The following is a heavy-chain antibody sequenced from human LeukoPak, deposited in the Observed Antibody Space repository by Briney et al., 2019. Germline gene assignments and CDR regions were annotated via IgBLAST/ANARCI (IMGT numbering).Heavy chain of an antibody. V-gene: IGHV3-9*01. CDR1: GFTFSSYA. CDR3: AKENSSGYDRMYYFDY. J-gene: IGHJ4*02. CDR2: ISWNSGSI. D-gene: IGHD3-22*01. Sequence: GGSLRLSCAASGFTFSSYAMHWVRQAPGKGLEWVSGISWNSGSIGYADSVKGRFTISRDNAKNSLYLQMNSLRAEDTALYYCAKENSSGYDRMYYFDYWGQGTLVTVSS.